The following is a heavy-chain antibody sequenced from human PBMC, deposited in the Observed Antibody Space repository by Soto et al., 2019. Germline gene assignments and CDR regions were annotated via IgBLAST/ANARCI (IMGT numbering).Heavy chain of an antibody. CDR3: ARDVLLYSYGYRSNWFDP. CDR1: GFTFSSYA. V-gene: IGHV3-30-3*01. D-gene: IGHD5-18*01. J-gene: IGHJ5*02. Sequence: GGSLRLSCAASGFTFSSYAMHWVRQAPGKGLEWVAVISYDGSNKYYADSVKGRFTISRDNSKNTLYLQMNSLRAEDTAVYYCARDVLLYSYGYRSNWFDPWGQGTLVTVSS. CDR2: ISYDGSNK.